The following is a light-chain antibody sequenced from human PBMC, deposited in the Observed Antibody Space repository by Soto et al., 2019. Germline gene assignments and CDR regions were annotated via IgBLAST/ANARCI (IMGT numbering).Light chain of an antibody. J-gene: IGKJ5*01. CDR1: QSVSSSY. CDR2: GAS. Sequence: EFVLTQSPGTLSLSPGERATLSCRASQSVSSSYLAWYQQKPGQAPRLLIYGASTRATGIPARFSGSGSGTEFTLTISRLQSEDFAVYYCQQYNNWPPITFGQGTRLEI. CDR3: QQYNNWPPIT. V-gene: IGKV3-15*01.